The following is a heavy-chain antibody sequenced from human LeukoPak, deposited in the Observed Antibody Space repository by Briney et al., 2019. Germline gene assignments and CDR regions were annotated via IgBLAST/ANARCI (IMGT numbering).Heavy chain of an antibody. V-gene: IGHV3-7*04. D-gene: IGHD3-10*01. CDR2: IRHDSSER. J-gene: IGHJ5*02. Sequence: PGGSLRLSCAASGFTFTSYWMTWVRQAPGRGLEWVANIRHDSSERYYVDSVKGRFTITRDNANNSLYLSLRSEETEESSVYYYVMGFRGTNWFDPWGQGTLVTVSS. CDR1: GFTFTSYW. CDR3: VMGFRGTNWFDP.